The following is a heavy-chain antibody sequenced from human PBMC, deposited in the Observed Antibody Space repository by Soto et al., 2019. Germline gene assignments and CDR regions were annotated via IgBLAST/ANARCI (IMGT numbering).Heavy chain of an antibody. D-gene: IGHD1-1*01. V-gene: IGHV1-18*01. CDR1: GYTFTSYG. Sequence: QVHLVQSGAEVKKPGASVKVSCKGSGYTFTSYGITWVRQAPGQGLEWMGWISAHNGNTDYAQKLQGRVTVTRDTSTSTAYMELRSPRSDDTAVYYCARGRYGDYWGQGAPVTVSS. CDR3: ARGRYGDY. CDR2: ISAHNGNT. J-gene: IGHJ4*02.